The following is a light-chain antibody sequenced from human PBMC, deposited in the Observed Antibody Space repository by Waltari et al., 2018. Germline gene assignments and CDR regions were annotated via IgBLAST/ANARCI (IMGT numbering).Light chain of an antibody. J-gene: IGLJ1*01. CDR3: AAWDDSLSVSYV. CDR2: RDD. V-gene: IGLV1-47*01. CDR1: NSNIGKNT. Sequence: QSVLTQPPSASGPPGQTVTSSCSATNSNIGKNTVFWYQQLPGTAPTLLIYRDDLRPSGVPDRFSGSKSGTSASLAIRWLRPEDEADYYCAAWDDSLSVSYVFGSGTKVTV.